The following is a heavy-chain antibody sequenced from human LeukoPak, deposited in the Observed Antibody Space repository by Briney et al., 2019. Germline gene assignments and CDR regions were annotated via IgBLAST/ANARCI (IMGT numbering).Heavy chain of an antibody. CDR3: ARLDILTGYYNGYNDY. J-gene: IGHJ4*02. Sequence: GEPLKISCKGSGYSFTSYWIGWVRQMPGKGLEWMGIIYPGDSDTRYSPSFQGQVTISADKSISTAYLQRSSLKASDTAMYYCARLDILTGYYNGYNDYWGQGTLVTVSS. D-gene: IGHD3-9*01. V-gene: IGHV5-51*01. CDR1: GYSFTSYW. CDR2: IYPGDSDT.